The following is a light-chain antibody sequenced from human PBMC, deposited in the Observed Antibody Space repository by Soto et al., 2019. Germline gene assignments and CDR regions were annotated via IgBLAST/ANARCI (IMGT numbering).Light chain of an antibody. Sequence: DIQMTQSPSTXSAYVGDSVTITCRASQSITTWLAWYQQRPGKAPKLLIYDVSSLQSGVPSRFSGSGSGTEFTLTISSLQPDYFASYYCQHHHMYSSWTLG. CDR2: DVS. CDR1: QSITTW. J-gene: IGKJ1*01. CDR3: QHHHMYSSWT. V-gene: IGKV1-5*01.